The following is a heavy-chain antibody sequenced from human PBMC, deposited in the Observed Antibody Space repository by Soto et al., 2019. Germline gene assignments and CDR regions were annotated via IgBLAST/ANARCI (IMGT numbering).Heavy chain of an antibody. D-gene: IGHD3-3*01. V-gene: IGHV3-48*01. CDR3: ARDLNDFWSGYFDY. CDR1: GFTFSSYS. J-gene: IGHJ4*02. Sequence: EVQLVESGGGLVQPGGSLRLSCAASGFTFSSYSMNWVRQAPGTGLEWVSYISSSSSTIYYADSVKGRFTISRDNAKNSLYLQMNSLRAEDTAVYYCARDLNDFWSGYFDYWGQGTLVTVSS. CDR2: ISSSSSTI.